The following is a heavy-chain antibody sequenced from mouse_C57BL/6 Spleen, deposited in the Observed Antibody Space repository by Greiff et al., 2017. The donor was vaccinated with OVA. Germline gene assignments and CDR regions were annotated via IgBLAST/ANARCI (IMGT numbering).Heavy chain of an antibody. CDR3: ARGGGSNWYFDV. J-gene: IGHJ1*03. V-gene: IGHV3-8*01. CDR2: ISYSGST. CDR1: GYSITSAY. Sequence: EVHLVESGPGLAKPSQTLSLTCSVTGYSITSAYWHWIRKFPGNKLEYMGYISYSGSTYYHPTPKSRISITRDTSKNQYYLQLNSVTTEDTATYYGARGGGSNWYFDVWGTGTTVTVSS. D-gene: IGHD1-1*02.